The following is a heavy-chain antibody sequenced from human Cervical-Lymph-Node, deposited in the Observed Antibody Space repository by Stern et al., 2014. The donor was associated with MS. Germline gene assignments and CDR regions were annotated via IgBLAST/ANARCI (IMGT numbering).Heavy chain of an antibody. V-gene: IGHV1-24*01. Sequence: QVQLVESGAEVKKPGASVKVSCKVSGYTLTELYMHWVRQAHGQGLEWMGGFDPDGGKTIYAQKLQGRVTMTKDTSTTTDYMELSSLRSEDTAVYYCATGPPRGLPDYWGQGTLVTVSS. CDR1: GYTLTELY. J-gene: IGHJ4*02. D-gene: IGHD5-12*01. CDR3: ATGPPRGLPDY. CDR2: FDPDGGKT.